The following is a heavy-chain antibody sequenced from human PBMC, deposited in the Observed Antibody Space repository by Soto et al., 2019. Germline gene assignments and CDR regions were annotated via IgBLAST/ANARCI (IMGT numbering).Heavy chain of an antibody. CDR1: GSSIGSGFL. CDR2: IFHDGNT. D-gene: IGHD2-8*02. Sequence: PSETLSLTCAFSGSSIGSGFLWSWVRPPPGKGLEWIAEIFHDGNTNYSPSLKSRVTISVDKSQNQFSLNVYSVTAADTAVYYCARHEGWTGPDQWGQGTLVNVSS. CDR3: ARHEGWTGPDQ. J-gene: IGHJ5*02. V-gene: IGHV4-4*02.